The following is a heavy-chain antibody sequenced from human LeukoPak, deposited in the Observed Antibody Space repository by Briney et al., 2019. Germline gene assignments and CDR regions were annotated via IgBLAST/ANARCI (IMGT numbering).Heavy chain of an antibody. J-gene: IGHJ4*02. Sequence: PGGSLRLSCAASGFTFSSYAMSWVRQAPGKGLEWVSAISGSGGSTYYADSVKGRFTISRDNSKNTLYLQMNSLRAEDTAVYYCAKTPYSGGWYNYFDYWGQGTLVTVSS. CDR1: GFTFSSYA. CDR2: ISGSGGST. CDR3: AKTPYSGGWYNYFDY. D-gene: IGHD6-19*01. V-gene: IGHV3-23*01.